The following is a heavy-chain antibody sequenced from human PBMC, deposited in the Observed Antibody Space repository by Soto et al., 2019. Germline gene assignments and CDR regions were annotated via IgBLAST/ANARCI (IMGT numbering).Heavy chain of an antibody. J-gene: IGHJ4*02. CDR1: GFAFSSYG. CDR3: VSDRGYGHASVPYS. D-gene: IGHD5-18*01. CDR2: ISYDGSLQ. Sequence: QAQLVESGGGVVQPGRSLRLSCAASGFAFSSYGMHWVRQAPGTALEWVAVISYDGSLQHYADSVKGRFTISRDNSKNMVRLPMSSLRAEDTAVYYCVSDRGYGHASVPYSWGQGTLVSVSS. V-gene: IGHV3-30*03.